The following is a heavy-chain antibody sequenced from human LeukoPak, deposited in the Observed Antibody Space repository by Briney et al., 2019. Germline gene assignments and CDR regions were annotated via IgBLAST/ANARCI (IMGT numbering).Heavy chain of an antibody. D-gene: IGHD7-27*01. CDR1: GFTFSNYA. V-gene: IGHV3-23*01. CDR3: AKDKRYNPTNWGDDY. Sequence: GGSLRLSCAASGFTFSNYAMSWVRQAPGKGLEWVSAISGSGGSTYYADSVKGRFTISRDNSKNALYLQINSLRAEDTAVYYCAKDKRYNPTNWGDDYWGQGTLVTVSS. J-gene: IGHJ4*02. CDR2: ISGSGGST.